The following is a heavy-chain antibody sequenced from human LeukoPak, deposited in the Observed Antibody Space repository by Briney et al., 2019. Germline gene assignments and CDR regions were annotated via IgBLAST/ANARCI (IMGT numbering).Heavy chain of an antibody. CDR2: IWYDGSNK. V-gene: IGHV3-33*01. D-gene: IGHD2/OR15-2a*01. J-gene: IGHJ4*02. CDR1: GFTFSSYG. Sequence: GGSLRPSCAASGFTFSSYGMHWVRQAPGKGLEWVAVIWYDGSNKYYTDSVKGRLTISRDNSKNTLYLQMNSLRAEDTAIYYCAREGPRGNSQFDYWGQGTLVTVSS. CDR3: AREGPRGNSQFDY.